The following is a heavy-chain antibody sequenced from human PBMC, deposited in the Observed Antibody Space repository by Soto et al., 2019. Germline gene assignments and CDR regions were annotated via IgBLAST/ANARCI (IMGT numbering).Heavy chain of an antibody. D-gene: IGHD3-10*01. CDR3: ARAAVLGRGSGSYYVDY. J-gene: IGHJ4*02. CDR1: GGSISSGDYY. CDR2: IYYSGST. Sequence: SETLSLTRTVSGGSISSGDYYWSWIRQPPGKGLEWIGYIYYSGSTYYNPSLKSRVTISVDTSKNQFSLKLSSVTAADTAVYYCARAAVLGRGSGSYYVDYWGQGTLVTVSS. V-gene: IGHV4-30-4*01.